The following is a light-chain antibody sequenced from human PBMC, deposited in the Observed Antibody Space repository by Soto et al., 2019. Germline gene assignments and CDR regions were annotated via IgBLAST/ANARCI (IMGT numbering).Light chain of an antibody. V-gene: IGLV2-14*01. Sequence: QCALTQPASVSGSPGQSITISCTGTSXDVGGYNSVSWYRQDPGKAPKLMIYDVTNRPSGVSNRFSGSKSGNTASLTISGLQAEDEADYYCSSFTSSITYVFGTGTKVTVL. CDR1: SXDVGGYNS. CDR3: SSFTSSITYV. CDR2: DVT. J-gene: IGLJ1*01.